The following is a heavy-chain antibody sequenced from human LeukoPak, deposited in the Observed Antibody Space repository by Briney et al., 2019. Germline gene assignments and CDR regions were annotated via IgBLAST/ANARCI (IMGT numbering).Heavy chain of an antibody. D-gene: IGHD4-17*01. V-gene: IGHV3-66*01. CDR2: IYSGGST. J-gene: IGHJ3*02. Sequence: GSLRLSCAASGFTVSSNYMSWVRQAPGKGLEWVSVIYSGGSTYYADSVKGRFAISRDNSKNTLYLQMNSLRAEDTAVYYCARSLADYGDYVFAFDIWGQGTMVTVSS. CDR3: ARSLADYGDYVFAFDI. CDR1: GFTVSSNY.